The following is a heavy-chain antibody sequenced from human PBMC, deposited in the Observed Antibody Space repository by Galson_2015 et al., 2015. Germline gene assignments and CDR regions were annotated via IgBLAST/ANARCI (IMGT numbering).Heavy chain of an antibody. CDR3: AKSRGRG. CDR1: GFTFSNYG. CDR2: ISGSGDST. V-gene: IGHV3-23*01. J-gene: IGHJ4*02. Sequence: SLRLSCAASGFTFSNYGMSWVRQAPGKGLEWVSGISGSGDSTNYADSVKGRFTISRDNSKNTVYLQMDSLRAEDTAVCYCAKSRGRGWGQGPLVTVSS. D-gene: IGHD3-16*01.